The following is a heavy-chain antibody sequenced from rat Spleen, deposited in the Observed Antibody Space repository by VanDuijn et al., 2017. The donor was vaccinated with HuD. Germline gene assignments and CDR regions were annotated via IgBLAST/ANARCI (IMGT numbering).Heavy chain of an antibody. J-gene: IGHJ4*01. CDR2: INSAGST. D-gene: IGHD5-1*01. CDR1: GYSITSSYR. V-gene: IGHV3-3*01. Sequence: EVQLQESGPGLVKPSQSLSLTCSVTGYSITSSYRWNWIRKFPGNKLEWMGYINSAGSTNYNPSLKSRISITRDTSKNQFLLQVNSVTTEDTATYYCARWLGGYVMDAWGQGASVTVSS. CDR3: ARWLGGYVMDA.